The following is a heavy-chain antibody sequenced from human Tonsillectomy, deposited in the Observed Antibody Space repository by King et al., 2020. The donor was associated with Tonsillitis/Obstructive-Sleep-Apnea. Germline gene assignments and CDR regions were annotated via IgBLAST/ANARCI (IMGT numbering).Heavy chain of an antibody. CDR3: ARDGNDSDFWRWDYYYYLDV. V-gene: IGHV1-46*01. Sequence: QLQLVQSGAEVKKPGASVKVSCKASGYTFTSYYMHWVRQAPGQGLECMGIINPSGGSTSYAQKFQGRVTMTRETSTSTVYMELSSLRSEDTAVYYCARDGNDSDFWRWDYYYYLDVWGKGPTVTVPS. D-gene: IGHD3-3*01. J-gene: IGHJ6*03. CDR2: INPSGGST. CDR1: GYTFTSYY.